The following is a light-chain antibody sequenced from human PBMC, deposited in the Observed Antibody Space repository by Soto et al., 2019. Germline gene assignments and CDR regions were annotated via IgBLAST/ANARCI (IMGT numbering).Light chain of an antibody. V-gene: IGLV3-25*03. J-gene: IGLJ1*01. CDR2: KDS. CDR3: QSADSSGTYV. CDR1: ALPKQY. Sequence: SSELTQPPSVSVSPGQTARITCSGDALPKQYAYWYQQKPGQAPVLVIYKDSERPSGIPERFSGSSSGTTVTLTISGVQAEDEADYYCQSADSSGTYVFGTGTKLTVL.